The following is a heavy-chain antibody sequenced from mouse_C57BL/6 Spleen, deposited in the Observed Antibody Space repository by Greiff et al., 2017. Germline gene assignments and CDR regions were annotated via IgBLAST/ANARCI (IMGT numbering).Heavy chain of an antibody. J-gene: IGHJ1*03. Sequence: QVQLQQSGPGLVQPSQSLSITCTVSGFSLTSYGVHWVRQSPGKGLEWLGVIWSGGSTDYNAAFISRLSISKDNAKSQVFFKMNSLQADDTAIYYCARGDYDGFDVWGTGTTVTVSS. D-gene: IGHD2-4*01. V-gene: IGHV2-2*01. CDR2: IWSGGST. CDR1: GFSLTSYG. CDR3: ARGDYDGFDV.